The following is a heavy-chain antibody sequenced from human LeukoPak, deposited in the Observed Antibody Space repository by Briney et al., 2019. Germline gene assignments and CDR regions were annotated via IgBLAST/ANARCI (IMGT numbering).Heavy chain of an antibody. D-gene: IGHD2-15*01. J-gene: IGHJ6*02. Sequence: ASVTVSCKTSGGTFNNDAINWVRQAPGQGLEWMGGIIPIFGTANYAQKFQGRVTITADESTSTAYMELSSLRSEDTAVYYCARTVAALGYGMDVWGQGTTVTVSS. CDR2: IIPIFGTA. V-gene: IGHV1-69*13. CDR1: GGTFNNDA. CDR3: ARTVAALGYGMDV.